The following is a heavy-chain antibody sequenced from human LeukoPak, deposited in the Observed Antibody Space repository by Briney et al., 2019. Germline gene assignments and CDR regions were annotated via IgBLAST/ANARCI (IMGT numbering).Heavy chain of an antibody. CDR3: ARAGGFFSPFGY. V-gene: IGHV4-31*03. CDR1: GGSISSGGYY. J-gene: IGHJ4*02. Sequence: PSETLSLNCTVSGGSISSGGYYWSWIRQHPGKGLEWIGYIYYSGSTYYNPSLKSRVTISVDTSKNQFSLKLSSVTAADTAVYYCARAGGFFSPFGYWGQGTLVTVSS. CDR2: IYYSGST. D-gene: IGHD3-3*01.